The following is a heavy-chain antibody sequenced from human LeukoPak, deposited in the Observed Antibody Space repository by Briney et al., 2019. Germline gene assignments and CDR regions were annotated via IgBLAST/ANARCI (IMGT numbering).Heavy chain of an antibody. CDR1: GVSFSGYY. CDR3: ARTTTGDAFDI. V-gene: IGHV4-34*01. D-gene: IGHD1-1*01. CDR2: INHSGST. Sequence: SETLSLTCAVYGVSFSGYYWSWIRQPPGKGLEWIGEINHSGSTNYNPSLKSRVTISVDTSKNQFSLKLSSVTAADTAVYYCARTTTGDAFDIWGQGTMVTVSS. J-gene: IGHJ3*02.